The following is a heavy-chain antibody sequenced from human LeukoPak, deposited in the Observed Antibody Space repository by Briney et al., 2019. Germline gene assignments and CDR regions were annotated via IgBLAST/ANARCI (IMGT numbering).Heavy chain of an antibody. Sequence: ASVKVSCKASGYTFTGYYMHWVRQAPGQGLEWMGWINPNSGGTNYAQKFQGRVTMTRDTSISPAYMELSRLRSDDTAVYYCAILGGVRGTKRAFDIWGQGTMVTVSS. V-gene: IGHV1-2*02. CDR1: GYTFTGYY. J-gene: IGHJ3*02. CDR3: AILGGVRGTKRAFDI. D-gene: IGHD3-10*01. CDR2: INPNSGGT.